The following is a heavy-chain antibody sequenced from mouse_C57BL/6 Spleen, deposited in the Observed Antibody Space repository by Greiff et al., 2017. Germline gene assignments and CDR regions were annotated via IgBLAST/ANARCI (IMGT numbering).Heavy chain of an antibody. CDR1: GFTFSSYA. CDR3: ARDRDYSWFAY. CDR2: ISDGGSYT. J-gene: IGHJ3*01. Sequence: EVQVVESGGGLVKPGGSLKLSCAASGFTFSSYAMSWVRQTPGKRLEWVATISDGGSYTYYPDNVKGRFTISKDNAKNNLYLQMSQLKAEDTAMYYCARDRDYSWFAYWGQGTLVTVSA. V-gene: IGHV5-4*01. D-gene: IGHD1-1*01.